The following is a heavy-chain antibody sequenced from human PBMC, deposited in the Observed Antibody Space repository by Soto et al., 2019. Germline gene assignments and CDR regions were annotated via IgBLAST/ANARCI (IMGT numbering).Heavy chain of an antibody. CDR1: GFTFSSYS. Sequence: EVQLVESGGGLVQPGGSLRLSCVASGFTFSSYSMDWVRQAPGKGLEWVSFITTTGSDMYYPDSVKGRFTISRDNARNSLYLQVNSLRADDTAMYSCARDRGDGYIDYWGQGTLVTVSS. CDR2: ITTTGSDM. CDR3: ARDRGDGYIDY. V-gene: IGHV3-48*01. J-gene: IGHJ4*02.